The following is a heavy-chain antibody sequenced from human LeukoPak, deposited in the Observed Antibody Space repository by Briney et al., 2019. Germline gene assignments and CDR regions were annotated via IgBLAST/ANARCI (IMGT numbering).Heavy chain of an antibody. J-gene: IGHJ4*02. V-gene: IGHV3-9*01. D-gene: IGHD6-19*01. CDR3: AKDTRSAVAGSPLDY. CDR1: GFTFDDYA. Sequence: GGSLRLSCAASGFTFDDYAMHWVRQAPGKGLEWVSGISWNGGSIGYADSVKGRFTISRDNAKNSLYLQMNSLRAEDTALYYCAKDTRSAVAGSPLDYWGQGTLVTVSS. CDR2: ISWNGGSI.